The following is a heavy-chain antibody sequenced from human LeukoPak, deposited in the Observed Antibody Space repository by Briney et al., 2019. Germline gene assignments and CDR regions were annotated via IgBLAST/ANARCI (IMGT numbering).Heavy chain of an antibody. J-gene: IGHJ4*02. CDR1: GYTFTSYG. Sequence: ASVKVSCKASGYTFTSYGISWVRQAPGQGLEWMGWISAYNGNTNYAQKLQGRVTMTTDTSTSTAYMELRSLRSDDTAVYYCARVVIAVAGTGDFDYWGQGTLVTVSS. V-gene: IGHV1-18*01. CDR2: ISAYNGNT. CDR3: ARVVIAVAGTGDFDY. D-gene: IGHD6-19*01.